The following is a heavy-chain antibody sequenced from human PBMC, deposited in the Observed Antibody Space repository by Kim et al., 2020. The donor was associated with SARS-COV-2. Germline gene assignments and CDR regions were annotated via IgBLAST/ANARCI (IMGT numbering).Heavy chain of an antibody. Sequence: SETLSLTCAVYGGSFSGYYWSWIRQPPGKGLEWIGEINHSGSTNYNPSLKSRVTISVDTSKNQFSLKLSSVTAADTAVYYCARGLGGQGYWGQGTLVTVSS. CDR1: GGSFSGYY. CDR3: ARGLGGQGY. V-gene: IGHV4-34*01. CDR2: INHSGST. J-gene: IGHJ4*02.